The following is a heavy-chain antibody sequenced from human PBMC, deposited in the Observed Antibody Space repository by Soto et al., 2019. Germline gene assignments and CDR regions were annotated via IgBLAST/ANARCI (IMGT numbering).Heavy chain of an antibody. V-gene: IGHV1-18*01. Sequence: ASVKVSCKASGYTFTSYGISLVRQAPGQGLEWMGWISAYNGNTNYAQKLQGRVTMTTDTSTSTAYMELRSLRSDDTAVYYCARWVRSSGPYWFDPWGQGTLVTVSS. CDR2: ISAYNGNT. D-gene: IGHD6-6*01. CDR1: GYTFTSYG. J-gene: IGHJ5*02. CDR3: ARWVRSSGPYWFDP.